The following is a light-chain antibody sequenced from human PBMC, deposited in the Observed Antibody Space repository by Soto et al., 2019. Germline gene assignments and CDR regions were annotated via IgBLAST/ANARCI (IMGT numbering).Light chain of an antibody. CDR1: QGISSF. Sequence: IQLTQSPSSLSASVGDRVTITCRASQGISSFLAWYQQKPGKAPKLLIYGASTLQSGVPSRFSGSGSGTDFTLTIGSLQPQDFATYACQQLNSFRIPSGPGTNVDIK. V-gene: IGKV1-9*01. CDR3: QQLNSFRIP. J-gene: IGKJ3*01. CDR2: GAS.